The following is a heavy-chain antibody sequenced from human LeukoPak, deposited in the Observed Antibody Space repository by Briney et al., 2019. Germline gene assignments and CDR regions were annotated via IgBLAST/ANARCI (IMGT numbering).Heavy chain of an antibody. J-gene: IGHJ5*02. Sequence: SETLSLTCAVYGGSFSGYYWSWIRQPPGKGLEWIGEINHSGSTNYNPSLKSRVTISVDTSKNQFSLKLSSVTAADTAVYYCARHRDYDILTGPNWFDPWGQGTLVTVSS. CDR2: INHSGST. CDR3: ARHRDYDILTGPNWFDP. CDR1: GGSFSGYY. D-gene: IGHD3-9*01. V-gene: IGHV4-34*01.